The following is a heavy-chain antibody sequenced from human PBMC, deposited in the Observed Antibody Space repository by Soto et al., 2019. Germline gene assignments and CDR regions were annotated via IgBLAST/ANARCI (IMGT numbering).Heavy chain of an antibody. J-gene: IGHJ4*02. Sequence: ASVKVSCKASGYTFTSYGISWVRQAPGQGLEWMGWISAYNGNTNYAQKLQGRVTMTTDTSTSTAYMELRSLRSDDTAVYYCAREARFFAAAGLDYWGQGTLVTVSS. CDR3: AREARFFAAAGLDY. CDR1: GYTFTSYG. V-gene: IGHV1-18*01. CDR2: ISAYNGNT. D-gene: IGHD6-13*01.